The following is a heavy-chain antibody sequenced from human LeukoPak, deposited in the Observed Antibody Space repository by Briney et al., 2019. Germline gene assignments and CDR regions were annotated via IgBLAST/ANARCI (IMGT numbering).Heavy chain of an antibody. CDR1: GGSISSGSYY. V-gene: IGHV4-61*02. D-gene: IGHD3-3*01. J-gene: IGHJ6*03. CDR2: IYTSGST. CDR3: ARADGDYYMDV. Sequence: SETLSLTCTVSGGSISSGSYYWSWIRQPAGKGLEWIGRIYTSGSTNYNPSLKSRVTMSVDTSKNQFSLKLSSVTAADTAVYYCARADGDYYMDVWGNGTTVTVSS.